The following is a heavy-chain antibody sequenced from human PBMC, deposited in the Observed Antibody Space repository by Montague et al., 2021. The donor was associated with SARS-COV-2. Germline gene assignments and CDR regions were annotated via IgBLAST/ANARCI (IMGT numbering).Heavy chain of an antibody. V-gene: IGHV3-7*03. D-gene: IGHD3-3*01. CDR1: GFPFSTFW. J-gene: IGHJ4*02. Sequence: SLRLSCAASGFPFSTFWMTWVLQPPGKGLEWVATITQDGSEKYNVDSVKGRFTISRDNAKKSLSLQMNSLRAEDTAVYYCARDRYYQYWSGYYPPDYWGQGTLVTVSS. CDR2: ITQDGSEK. CDR3: ARDRYYQYWSGYYPPDY.